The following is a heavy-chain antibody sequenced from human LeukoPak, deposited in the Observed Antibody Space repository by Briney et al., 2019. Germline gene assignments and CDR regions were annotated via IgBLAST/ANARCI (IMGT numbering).Heavy chain of an antibody. CDR1: GFTFSSYA. CDR3: AKDRNYYDSSGYPQTQTRDGY. J-gene: IGHJ4*02. Sequence: GGSLRLSCAASGFTFSSYAMSWVRQAPGKGLEWVSAISGSGGSTYYADSVEGRFTISRDNSKNTLYLQMNSLRAEDTAVYYCAKDRNYYDSSGYPQTQTRDGYWGQGTLVTVSS. CDR2: ISGSGGST. D-gene: IGHD3-22*01. V-gene: IGHV3-23*01.